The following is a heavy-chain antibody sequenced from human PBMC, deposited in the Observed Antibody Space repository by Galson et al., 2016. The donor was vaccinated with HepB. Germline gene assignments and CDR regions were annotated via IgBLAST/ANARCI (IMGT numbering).Heavy chain of an antibody. J-gene: IGHJ4*02. CDR1: GFSLTNTGVG. D-gene: IGHD6-19*01. Sequence: PALVKPTQTLTLTCTFSGFSLTNTGVGVAWIRQPPGKDLEWLGIVYWDDDTRYSPSLKTRLTFTKDLSKNQVVLTMTNMDPVDTATYFCAHDSSGWPDYWGQGTLVTVSP. CDR3: AHDSSGWPDY. V-gene: IGHV2-5*02. CDR2: VYWDDDT.